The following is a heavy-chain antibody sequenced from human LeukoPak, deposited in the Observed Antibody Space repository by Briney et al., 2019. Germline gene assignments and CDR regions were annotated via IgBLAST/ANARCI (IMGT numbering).Heavy chain of an antibody. CDR2: IYYSGST. CDR3: ARSVVVTAYFDC. D-gene: IGHD2-21*02. Sequence: SETLSLTCTVSGGSISSYYWSWIRQPPGKGLEWIGYIYYSGSTNYNPSLESRVTISVDTSKNQFSLKLSSVTAADTAVYYCARSVVVTAYFDCWGQGTLVTVSS. CDR1: GGSISSYY. J-gene: IGHJ4*02. V-gene: IGHV4-59*01.